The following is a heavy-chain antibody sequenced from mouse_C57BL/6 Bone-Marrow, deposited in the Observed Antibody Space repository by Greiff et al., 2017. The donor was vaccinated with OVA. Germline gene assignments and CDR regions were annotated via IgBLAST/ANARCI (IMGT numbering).Heavy chain of an antibody. CDR2: ISNGGGST. Sequence: EVKVVESGGGLVQPGGSLKLSCAASGFTFSDYYMYWVRQTPEKRLEWVAYISNGGGSTYYPDTVKGRFTISRDNAKNTLYLQMSRLKSEDTAMYYCATYYSNYDAMDYWGQGTSVTVSS. J-gene: IGHJ4*01. V-gene: IGHV5-12*01. D-gene: IGHD2-5*01. CDR1: GFTFSDYY. CDR3: ATYYSNYDAMDY.